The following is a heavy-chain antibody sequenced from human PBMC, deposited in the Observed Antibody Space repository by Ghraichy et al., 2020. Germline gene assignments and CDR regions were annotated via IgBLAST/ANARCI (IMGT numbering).Heavy chain of an antibody. Sequence: SETLSLTCTVSGGSISSYYWSWIRQPPGKGLEWIGYIYYSGSTNYNPSLKSRVTISVDTSKNQFSLKLSSVTAADTAVYYCARDSSLEQWLVTDYWGQGTLVTVSS. J-gene: IGHJ4*02. CDR2: IYYSGST. CDR3: ARDSSLEQWLVTDY. D-gene: IGHD6-19*01. V-gene: IGHV4-59*01. CDR1: GGSISSYY.